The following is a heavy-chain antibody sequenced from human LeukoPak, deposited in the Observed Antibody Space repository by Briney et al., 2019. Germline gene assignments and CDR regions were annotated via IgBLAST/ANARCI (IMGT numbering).Heavy chain of an antibody. CDR1: GGSISSYY. Sequence: ETLSLTCTVSGGSISSYYWSWVRQAPGKGLEWVANIKQDGSEKYYVDSVKGRFTISRDNAKNSLYLQMNSLRAEDTAVYYCARDRGIDYWGQGTLVTVSS. CDR3: ARDRGIDY. V-gene: IGHV3-7*01. D-gene: IGHD3-10*01. CDR2: IKQDGSEK. J-gene: IGHJ4*02.